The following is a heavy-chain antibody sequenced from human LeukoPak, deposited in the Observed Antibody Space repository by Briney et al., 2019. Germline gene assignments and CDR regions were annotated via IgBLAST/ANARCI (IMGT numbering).Heavy chain of an antibody. V-gene: IGHV1-2*04. CDR1: GYTFTGYY. J-gene: IGHJ4*02. Sequence: ASVKVSCKASGYTFTGYYMHWVRQAPGQGLEWMGWINPNSGGTNYAQKFQGWVTMTRDTSISTAYMELSSLRSEDTAVYYCARTGIAAAGVRDALYYFDYWGQGTLVTVSS. D-gene: IGHD6-13*01. CDR3: ARTGIAAAGVRDALYYFDY. CDR2: INPNSGGT.